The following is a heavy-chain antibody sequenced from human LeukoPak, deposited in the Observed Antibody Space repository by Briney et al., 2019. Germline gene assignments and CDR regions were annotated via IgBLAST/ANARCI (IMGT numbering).Heavy chain of an antibody. CDR1: GGSNSSYY. V-gene: IGHV4-59*08. D-gene: IGHD6-13*01. Sequence: SETLSLTCSVSGGSNSSYYWSWIRQPPGKGLEWIGFINYSGRTDYNPSLKSRVTISVDTSKNQFSLKLSSVTAADTAVFYCARTISGWYYFDYWGQGTLVTVSS. J-gene: IGHJ4*02. CDR2: INYSGRT. CDR3: ARTISGWYYFDY.